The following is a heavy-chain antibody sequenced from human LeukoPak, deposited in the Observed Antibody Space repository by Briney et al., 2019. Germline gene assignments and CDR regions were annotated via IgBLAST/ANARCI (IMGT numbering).Heavy chain of an antibody. Sequence: GSSVKVSCKASGGTFSSYAISWVRQAPGQGLEWMGGIIPIFGTANYAQKFQGRVTITADESTSTAYMELSSLRSEDTAVYYCARGRRGSYYGPGYWFDPWGQGTLVTVSS. J-gene: IGHJ5*02. V-gene: IGHV1-69*01. CDR2: IIPIFGTA. D-gene: IGHD1-26*01. CDR1: GGTFSSYA. CDR3: ARGRRGSYYGPGYWFDP.